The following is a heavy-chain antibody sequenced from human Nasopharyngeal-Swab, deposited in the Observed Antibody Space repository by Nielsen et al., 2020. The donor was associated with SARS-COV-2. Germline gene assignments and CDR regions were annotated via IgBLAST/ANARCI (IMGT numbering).Heavy chain of an antibody. D-gene: IGHD3-10*01. CDR2: INSSGSPI. V-gene: IGHV3-48*03. CDR1: GFTFSRYE. J-gene: IGHJ6*03. CDR3: AGAPSPNSFYYFMDV. Sequence: GESLKISCVGSGFTFSRYEMNWVRQVPGKGLEWVSYINSSGSPIYYADSVKGRFTISRDNAKNSLYLQMNSLRAEDTAVYYCAGAPSPNSFYYFMDVWGKGTTVTVSS.